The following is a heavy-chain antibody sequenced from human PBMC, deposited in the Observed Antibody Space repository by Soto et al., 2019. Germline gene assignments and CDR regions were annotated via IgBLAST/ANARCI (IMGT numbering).Heavy chain of an antibody. CDR2: IYHSGST. CDR1: GGSISSGDYY. V-gene: IGHV4-39*07. CDR3: ARDSPLSVRPPPD. J-gene: IGHJ1*01. D-gene: IGHD3-16*02. Sequence: SETLSLTCTVSGGSISSGDYYWSWIRQPPGKGLEWIGEIYHSGSTNYNPSLKSRVTISVDKSKNHFSLKLSSVTAADTAVYYCARDSPLSVRPPPDWGQGTLVTVSS.